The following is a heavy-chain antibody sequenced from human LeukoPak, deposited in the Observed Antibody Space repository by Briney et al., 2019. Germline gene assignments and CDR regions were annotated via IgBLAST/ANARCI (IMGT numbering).Heavy chain of an antibody. CDR3: ARSTSEWLRYYYYYYMDV. V-gene: IGHV4-38-2*02. J-gene: IGHJ6*03. CDR1: GYSISSGYY. Sequence: SETLSLTCTVSGYSISSGYYWGWIRQPPGKGLEWIGSIYHSGSTYYNPSLKSRVTISVDTSKNQFSLKLSSVTAADTAVYYCARSTSEWLRYYYYYYMDVWGKGTTVTVSS. CDR2: IYHSGST. D-gene: IGHD3-3*01.